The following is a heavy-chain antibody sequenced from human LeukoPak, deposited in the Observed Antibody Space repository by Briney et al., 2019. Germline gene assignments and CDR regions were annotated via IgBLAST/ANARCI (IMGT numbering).Heavy chain of an antibody. J-gene: IGHJ3*02. D-gene: IGHD2-15*01. CDR2: IYYSGST. CDR3: ARHQKCGGSCYSPHDAFDI. V-gene: IGHV4-61*05. Sequence: PSETLSLTCTVSGGSISSSSYYWSWIRQPPGKGLEWIGDIYYSGSTIYNPSLKSRVTLSVDTSKNQFSLKLSSVTAADTAVYYCARHQKCGGSCYSPHDAFDIWGQGTMVTVSS. CDR1: GGSISSSSYY.